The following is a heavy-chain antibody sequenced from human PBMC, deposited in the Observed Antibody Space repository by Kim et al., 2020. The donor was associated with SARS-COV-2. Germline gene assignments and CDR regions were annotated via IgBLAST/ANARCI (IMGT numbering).Heavy chain of an antibody. Sequence: GGSLRLSCAASGFTFSSYSMNWVRQAPGKGLEWVSYISSSSSTIYYADSVKGRFTISRDNAKNSLYLQMNSLRDEDTAVYYCARDRKDTAMVYYFDYWGQGALVTVSS. CDR2: ISSSSSTI. CDR3: ARDRKDTAMVYYFDY. D-gene: IGHD5-18*01. J-gene: IGHJ4*02. CDR1: GFTFSSYS. V-gene: IGHV3-48*02.